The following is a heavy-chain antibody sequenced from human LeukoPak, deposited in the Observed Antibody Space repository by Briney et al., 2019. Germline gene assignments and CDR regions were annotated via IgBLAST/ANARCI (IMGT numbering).Heavy chain of an antibody. CDR3: ARRSPMVRGVIIYPVLYFQH. V-gene: IGHV4-39*01. Sequence: SETLSLTCTVSGGSISSSSYYWGWIRQPPGKGLEWIGSIYYSGSTYYNPSLKSRVTISVDTSKNQFSLKLSSVTAADTAVYYCARRSPMVRGVIIYPVLYFQHWGQGTLVTVSS. CDR1: GGSISSSSYY. D-gene: IGHD3-10*01. J-gene: IGHJ1*01. CDR2: IYYSGST.